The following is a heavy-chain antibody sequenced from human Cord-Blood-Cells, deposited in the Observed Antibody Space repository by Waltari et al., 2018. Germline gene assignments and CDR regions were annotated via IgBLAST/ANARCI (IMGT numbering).Heavy chain of an antibody. V-gene: IGHV5-51*03. Sequence: EVQLVQSGAEVKKPGESLKISCKGSGYSFTSYWTGWVRQMPGQGLEWMGILHPGYSDTRYSPVFQGQVTISAHKSISTAYLQWSSLKASDTAMYFCARLPHAYSSSSYYYYGMDGWGQGTTVTVSS. CDR3: ARLPHAYSSSSYYYYGMDG. D-gene: IGHD6-6*01. CDR1: GYSFTSYW. CDR2: LHPGYSDT. J-gene: IGHJ6*02.